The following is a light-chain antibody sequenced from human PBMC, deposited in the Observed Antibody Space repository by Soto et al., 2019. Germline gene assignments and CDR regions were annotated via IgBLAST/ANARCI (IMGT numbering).Light chain of an antibody. CDR2: GAS. CDR3: QQSFLIPWT. CDR1: QTVSNY. Sequence: DIQMSQSPSSLSASVGERVTITCRASQTVSNYLNWYQQKPGKAPKLLIYGASTLHSGVPPRFSGSGSGTDFTLTISSLQPEDFATYHCQQSFLIPWTFGQGTKVEVK. V-gene: IGKV1-39*01. J-gene: IGKJ1*01.